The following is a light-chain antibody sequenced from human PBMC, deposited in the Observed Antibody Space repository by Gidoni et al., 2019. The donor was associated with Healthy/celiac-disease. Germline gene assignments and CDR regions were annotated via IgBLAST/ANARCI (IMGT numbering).Light chain of an antibody. V-gene: IGKV1-39*01. CDR2: ASS. Sequence: DIQMTQSPSSLSASVGDRVTITCLSSQSISSCLNWYQQKPGKAPKLLIYASSSLQSGVPSRFSGSGSGTDFTLNISSLQPEDFATYYCQQSYSTPLTFGGGTKVEIK. CDR3: QQSYSTPLT. J-gene: IGKJ4*01. CDR1: QSISSC.